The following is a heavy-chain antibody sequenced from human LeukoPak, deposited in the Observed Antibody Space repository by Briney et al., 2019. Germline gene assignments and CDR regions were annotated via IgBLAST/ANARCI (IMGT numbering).Heavy chain of an antibody. Sequence: GGSLRLSCAASGFTFDDYGMSWVRQAPGKGLEWVSGINWNGGSTGYADSVKGRFTISRDNAKNSLYLQMNSLRAEDTALYYCARAQSTPARNYDFWSGYDYWGQGTLVTVSS. D-gene: IGHD3-3*01. V-gene: IGHV3-20*04. CDR2: INWNGGST. J-gene: IGHJ4*02. CDR1: GFTFDDYG. CDR3: ARAQSTPARNYDFWSGYDY.